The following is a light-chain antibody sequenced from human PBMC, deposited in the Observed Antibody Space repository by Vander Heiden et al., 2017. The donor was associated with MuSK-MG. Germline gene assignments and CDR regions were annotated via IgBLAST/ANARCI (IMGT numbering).Light chain of an antibody. Sequence: DIYITQSPSSLSASVGDRLTSTRQPNQDISNYLNWYPQKPWKVPKLLIYDASNLDMGVPSRSSGTAYGTDFTFTISIRQTEDIATYYCKQCDNVAVQTFGGGGRKKIK. J-gene: IGKJ4*01. V-gene: IGKV1-33*01. CDR2: DAS. CDR3: KQCDNVAVQT. CDR1: QDISNY.